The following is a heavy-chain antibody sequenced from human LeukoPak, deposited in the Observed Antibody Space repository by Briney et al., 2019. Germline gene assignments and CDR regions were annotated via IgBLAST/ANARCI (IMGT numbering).Heavy chain of an antibody. CDR3: AKDQLTPKFLPGDYMGV. CDR2: MRDDGNNV. CDR1: GFTFGHYG. D-gene: IGHD7-27*01. V-gene: IGHV3-30*02. Sequence: PGGSLRLSCAASGFTFGHYGMYWVRQAPGKGLEWVAIMRDDGNNVYYAESVKGRFTISKDNSQSKLYLQMHSLRVEDTAVYYCAKDQLTPKFLPGDYMGVWGKGVTVIISS. J-gene: IGHJ6*03.